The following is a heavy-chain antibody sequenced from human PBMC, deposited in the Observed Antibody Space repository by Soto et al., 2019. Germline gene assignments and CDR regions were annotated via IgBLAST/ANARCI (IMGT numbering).Heavy chain of an antibody. Sequence: GGSLRLSCAASGFTFSSYAMHWVRQAPGKGLEWVAVISYDGSNKYYADSVKGRFTISRDNSKNTLYLQMNSLRAEDTAVYYFARAAGDLVVMTAIHCDYWGQGTLVTVSS. V-gene: IGHV3-30-3*01. CDR3: ARAAGDLVVMTAIHCDY. CDR2: ISYDGSNK. J-gene: IGHJ4*02. CDR1: GFTFSSYA. D-gene: IGHD2-21*02.